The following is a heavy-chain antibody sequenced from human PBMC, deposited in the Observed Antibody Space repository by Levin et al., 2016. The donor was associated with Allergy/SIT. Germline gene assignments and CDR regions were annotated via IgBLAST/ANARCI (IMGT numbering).Heavy chain of an antibody. CDR2: IRNDGMTT. Sequence: GESLKISCVGSGFNFGSHDMTWVRQAPGKGLEWVSGIRNDGMTTHYAESVQGRVTISRDNSRNRVHLQIKRLRPEDTAIYYCARASPGILVKWHFDVWGRGAQVTVSS. J-gene: IGHJ2*01. D-gene: IGHD2/OR15-2a*01. CDR3: ARASPGILVKWHFDV. CDR1: GFNFGSHD. V-gene: IGHV3-23*01.